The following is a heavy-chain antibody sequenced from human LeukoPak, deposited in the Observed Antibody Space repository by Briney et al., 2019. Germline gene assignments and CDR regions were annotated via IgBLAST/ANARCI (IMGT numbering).Heavy chain of an antibody. J-gene: IGHJ2*01. Sequence: SQTLSLTCTVSGGSISSGDYYWSWIRQPPGKGLEWIGYIYYSGSTNYNPSLKSRVTISVDTSKNQFSLKLSSVTAADTAVYYCARAQAYCGGDCYPPYWYFDLWGRGTLVTVSS. CDR1: GGSISSGDYY. CDR2: IYYSGST. CDR3: ARAQAYCGGDCYPPYWYFDL. V-gene: IGHV4-61*08. D-gene: IGHD2-21*02.